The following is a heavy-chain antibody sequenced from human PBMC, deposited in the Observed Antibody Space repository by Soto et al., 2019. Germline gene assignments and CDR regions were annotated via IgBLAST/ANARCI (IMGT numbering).Heavy chain of an antibody. V-gene: IGHV1-69*02. CDR1: GGTFSSYT. J-gene: IGHJ3*02. D-gene: IGHD2-2*01. CDR3: ARGVVPAANDAFDI. Sequence: SVKVSCKASGGTFSSYTISWVRQAPGQGLEWMGRIIPILGIANYAQKFQGRVTITADKSTSTAYMELSGLRSEDTAVYYCARGVVPAANDAFDIWGQGTMVTVSS. CDR2: IIPILGIA.